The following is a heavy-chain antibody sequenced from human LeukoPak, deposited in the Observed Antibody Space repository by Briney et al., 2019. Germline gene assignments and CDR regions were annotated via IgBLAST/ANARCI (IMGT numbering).Heavy chain of an antibody. Sequence: SETLSLTRAVYGGSFSGYYWSWIRQPPGKGLEWIGEINHSGSTNYNPSLKRRVTISVDTSKNQFSLKLSSVTAADTAVYYCARVPTMVRGVIFFDPWGQGTLVTVSS. V-gene: IGHV4-34*01. CDR2: INHSGST. CDR1: GGSFSGYY. J-gene: IGHJ5*02. D-gene: IGHD3-10*01. CDR3: ARVPTMVRGVIFFDP.